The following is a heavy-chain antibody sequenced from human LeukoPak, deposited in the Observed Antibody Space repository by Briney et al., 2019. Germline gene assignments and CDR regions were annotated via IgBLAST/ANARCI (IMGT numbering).Heavy chain of an antibody. V-gene: IGHV3-74*01. D-gene: IGHD5-12*01. Sequence: GGSLRLSCVTSGFTFSSYWMHWVRQGPGKGLVWFSRVYRDAPNYADSVKGRFTISRDNAQNTLYLQMNSLRAEDTAVYYCVRGNTGYGNFDQWGQGTLVTVSS. CDR1: GFTFSSYW. CDR3: VRGNTGYGNFDQ. CDR2: VYRDAP. J-gene: IGHJ5*02.